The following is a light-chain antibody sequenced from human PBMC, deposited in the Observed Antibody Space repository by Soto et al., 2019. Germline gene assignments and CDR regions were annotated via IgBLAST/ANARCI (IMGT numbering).Light chain of an antibody. Sequence: QCVLTQPPSVSAAPGQRITISCSGGSPNLVKNFVSWYQQLPKTAPKLLIYEDSKRPSGIPDRFSGSKSGTSATLGITGLQTGVEADYYCGSWDSSLRDVVFGEGTKLTVL. CDR2: EDS. J-gene: IGLJ3*02. V-gene: IGLV1-51*02. CDR1: SPNLVKNF. CDR3: GSWDSSLRDVV.